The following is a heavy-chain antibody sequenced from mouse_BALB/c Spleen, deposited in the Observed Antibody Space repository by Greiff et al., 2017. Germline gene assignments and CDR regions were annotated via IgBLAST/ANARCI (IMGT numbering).Heavy chain of an antibody. CDR3: ARVGDYDWFAY. D-gene: IGHD2-4*01. CDR2: IWAGGST. V-gene: IGHV2-9*02. J-gene: IGHJ3*01. Sequence: VMLVESGPGLVAPSQSLSITCTVSGFSLTSYGVHWVRQPPGKGLEWLGVIWAGGSTNYNSALMSRLSISKDNSKSQVCLKMNSLRTDDTAMYYCARVGDYDWFAYWGQGTLVTVSA. CDR1: GFSLTSYG.